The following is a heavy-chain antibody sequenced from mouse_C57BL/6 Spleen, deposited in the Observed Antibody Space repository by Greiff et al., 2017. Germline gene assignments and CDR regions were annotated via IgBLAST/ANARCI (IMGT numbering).Heavy chain of an antibody. CDR1: GYTFTDYY. Sequence: VQLQQSGPVLVKPGASVKMSCKASGYTFTDYYMNWVKQSHGKSLEWIGVINPYNGGTSYNQKFKGKATLPVDKSSSTAYMELNSLTSEDAAVYYCARSDYLFDYWGQGTTLTVSS. D-gene: IGHD2-4*01. V-gene: IGHV1-19*01. CDR2: INPYNGGT. J-gene: IGHJ2*01. CDR3: ARSDYLFDY.